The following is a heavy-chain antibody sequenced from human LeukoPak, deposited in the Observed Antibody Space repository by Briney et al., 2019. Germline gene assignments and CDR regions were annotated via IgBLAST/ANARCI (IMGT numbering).Heavy chain of an antibody. V-gene: IGHV3-49*04. D-gene: IGHD1-20*01. J-gene: IGHJ4*02. Sequence: GGSLRLSCTASGFTFGDYAMSWVRQAPGKGLEWVGFIRSKAYGGTTEYAASVKGRFTISRDDSKSIAYLQMNSLKTEDTAVYYCTRNITIRDYWGQGTLVTVSS. CDR3: TRNITIRDY. CDR2: IRSKAYGGTT. CDR1: GFTFGDYA.